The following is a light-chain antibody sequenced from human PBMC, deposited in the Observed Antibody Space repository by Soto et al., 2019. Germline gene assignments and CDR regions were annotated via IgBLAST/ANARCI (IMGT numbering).Light chain of an antibody. J-gene: IGKJ1*01. Sequence: DIQMTQSPSTLSASVGDRVTITCRASQSISSWLAWYQQKPGKAPKLLIYDASSLESGVPSRFSGSGSGTEFTLTISSLQPEDIATYYCQQYNSYSRTFGQGTKVDIK. V-gene: IGKV1-5*01. CDR2: DAS. CDR1: QSISSW. CDR3: QQYNSYSRT.